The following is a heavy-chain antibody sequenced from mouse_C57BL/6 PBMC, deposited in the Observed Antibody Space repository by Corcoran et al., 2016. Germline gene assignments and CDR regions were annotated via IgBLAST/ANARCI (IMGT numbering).Heavy chain of an antibody. CDR3: ARDDGYYAMDY. CDR2: INPYNGGT. D-gene: IGHD2-3*01. CDR1: GYTFTDYY. Sequence: EVQLQQSGPVLVKPGASVKMSCKASGYTFTDYYMNWVKQSHGKSLEWIGVINPYNGGTSYNQKFKGKATLTVDKSSSTAYMELNSLTSEDSAVYYCARDDGYYAMDYWGQGTSVTVSS. J-gene: IGHJ4*01. V-gene: IGHV1-19*01.